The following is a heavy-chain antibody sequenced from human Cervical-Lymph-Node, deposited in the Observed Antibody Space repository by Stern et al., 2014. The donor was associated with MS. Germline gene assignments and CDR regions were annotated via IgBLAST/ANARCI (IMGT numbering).Heavy chain of an antibody. J-gene: IGHJ4*02. D-gene: IGHD4-17*01. CDR3: ARVETTVTTLNY. V-gene: IGHV1-8*01. CDR1: GYTFTSSD. CDR2: MNPNSGNT. Sequence: VHLVESGAEVKKPGASVKVSCEASGYTFTSSDINWVRQATGQGLEWMGWMNPNSGNTGYAQKFQGRVTMTRNTSKSTAYMELSSLRSEDTAMYYCARVETTVTTLNYWGQGTLVTVSS.